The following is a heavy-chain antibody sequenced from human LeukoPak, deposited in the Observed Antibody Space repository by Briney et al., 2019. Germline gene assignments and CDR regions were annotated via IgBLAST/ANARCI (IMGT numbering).Heavy chain of an antibody. CDR2: ISYDGSNK. Sequence: PGRSLRLSCAASGFTFSSYAMHWVRQAPGKGLEWVAVISYDGSNKYYADSVKGRFTISRDNSKNTLYLQMNSLRAEDTAVYYCATFYGDYGWWYYYGMDVWGQGTTVTVSS. CDR1: GFTFSSYA. CDR3: ATFYGDYGWWYYYGMDV. J-gene: IGHJ6*02. V-gene: IGHV3-30*04. D-gene: IGHD4-17*01.